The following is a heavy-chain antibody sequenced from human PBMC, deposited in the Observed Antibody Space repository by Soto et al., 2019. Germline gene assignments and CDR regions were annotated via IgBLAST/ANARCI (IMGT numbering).Heavy chain of an antibody. J-gene: IGHJ4*02. Sequence: GASVKVSCKASGGTFSSYAISWVRQAPGQGLEWMGGIIPSFGTANYAQKFQGRVTITADKSTSTAYMELSSLRSEDTAVYYCAGDPVVGSGSLYYFGYWGQGTLVTVSS. D-gene: IGHD3-10*01. CDR2: IIPSFGTA. V-gene: IGHV1-69*06. CDR1: GGTFSSYA. CDR3: AGDPVVGSGSLYYFGY.